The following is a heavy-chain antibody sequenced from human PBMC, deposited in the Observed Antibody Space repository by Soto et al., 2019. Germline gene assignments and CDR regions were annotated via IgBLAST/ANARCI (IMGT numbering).Heavy chain of an antibody. CDR3: AKDVILTGYKVTYYYYGMDV. Sequence: ESGGGVVQPGRSLRLSCAASGFTFSSYGMHWVRQAPGKGLEWVAVISYDGSNKYYADSVKGRFTISRDNSKNTLYLQMNSLRAEDTAVYYCAKDVILTGYKVTYYYYGMDVWGQGTTVTVSS. V-gene: IGHV3-30*18. D-gene: IGHD3-9*01. CDR2: ISYDGSNK. CDR1: GFTFSSYG. J-gene: IGHJ6*02.